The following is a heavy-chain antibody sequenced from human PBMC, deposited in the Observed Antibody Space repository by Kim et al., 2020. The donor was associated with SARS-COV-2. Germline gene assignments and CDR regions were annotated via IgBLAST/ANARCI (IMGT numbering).Heavy chain of an antibody. V-gene: IGHV3-7*01. D-gene: IGHD6-19*01. CDR2: IKQDGSEK. J-gene: IGHJ4*02. CDR3: ARDLLGAVAGTSDY. Sequence: GGSLRLSCAASGFTFSSYWMSWVRQAPGKGLEWVSTIKQDGSEKYYVDSVKGRFTISRDNAKNSLYLQMSSLRAEDTAVYYCARDLLGAVAGTSDYWGQGTLVTVSS. CDR1: GFTFSSYW.